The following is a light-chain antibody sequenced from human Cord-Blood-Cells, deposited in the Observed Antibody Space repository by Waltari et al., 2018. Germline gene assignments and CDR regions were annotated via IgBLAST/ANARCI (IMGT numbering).Light chain of an antibody. Sequence: QSALTQPRSVPGSPGQSVTIPCTGTSSDVGGYNYVSWYQQHPGKAPKLMIYDVSKRPSGVPDRFSGSKSGNTASLTISGLQAEDEADYYCCSYAGSPYVFGTGTKVTVL. CDR1: SSDVGGYNY. J-gene: IGLJ1*01. CDR3: CSYAGSPYV. CDR2: DVS. V-gene: IGLV2-11*01.